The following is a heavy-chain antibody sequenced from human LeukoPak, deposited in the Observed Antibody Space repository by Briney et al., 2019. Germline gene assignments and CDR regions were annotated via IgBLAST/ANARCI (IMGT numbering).Heavy chain of an antibody. CDR3: AKDSSSSWFGGDSK. J-gene: IGHJ4*02. CDR1: GFTFRSYW. Sequence: SGGSLRLSCAASGFTFRSYWMSWARQAPGKGLEWVAIISSNGETTYYADSVKGRFTISRDNSKNTLYLQMNSLRAEDTAVYYCAKDSSSSWFGGDSKWGQGTLVTVSS. V-gene: IGHV3-30*18. D-gene: IGHD6-13*01. CDR2: ISSNGETT.